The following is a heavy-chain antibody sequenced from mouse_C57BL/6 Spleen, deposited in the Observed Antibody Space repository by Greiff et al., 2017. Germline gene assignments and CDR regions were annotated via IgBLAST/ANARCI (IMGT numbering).Heavy chain of an antibody. CDR1: GFTFSSYA. CDR3: TRDDGDGYYYFDY. V-gene: IGHV5-9-1*02. D-gene: IGHD2-3*01. CDR2: ISSGGDYI. Sequence: EVQRVESGEGLVKPGGSLKLSCAASGFTFSSYAMSWVRQTPEKRLEWVAYISSGGDYIYYADTVKGRFTISRDNARNTLYLQMSSLKSEDTAMYYCTRDDGDGYYYFDYWGQGTTLTVSS. J-gene: IGHJ2*01.